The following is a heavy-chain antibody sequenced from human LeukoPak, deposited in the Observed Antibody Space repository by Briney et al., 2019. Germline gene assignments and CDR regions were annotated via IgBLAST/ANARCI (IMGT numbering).Heavy chain of an antibody. D-gene: IGHD2-8*01. CDR2: IRSKANSYAT. J-gene: IGHJ6*03. CDR1: GFTFSGSA. V-gene: IGHV3-73*01. Sequence: GGSLRLSCAASGFTFSGSAMHWVRQASGKGLEWVGRIRSKANSYATAYAASVKGRLTISRDDSKNTAYLQMNSLKTEDTAVYYCTRRLGPPSYCTNGVCHPDYMDVWGKGTTVTVSS. CDR3: TRRLGPPSYCTNGVCHPDYMDV.